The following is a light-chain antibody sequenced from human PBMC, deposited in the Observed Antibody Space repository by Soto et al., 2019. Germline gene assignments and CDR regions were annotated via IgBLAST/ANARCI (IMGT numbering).Light chain of an antibody. CDR1: SSDVGAYNY. V-gene: IGLV2-14*01. Sequence: QSVLTQPASVYGSPGQSITISCTGTSSDVGAYNYVSWYQQHPGKAPKLMISEVTNRPSGISNRFSGSKSGTTASLTISGLQADEEADYYCSSYTSSSTYVFGTGTKVTVL. J-gene: IGLJ1*01. CDR3: SSYTSSSTYV. CDR2: EVT.